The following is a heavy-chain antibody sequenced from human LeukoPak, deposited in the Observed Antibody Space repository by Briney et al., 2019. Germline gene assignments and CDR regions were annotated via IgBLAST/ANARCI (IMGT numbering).Heavy chain of an antibody. CDR2: IKSKTDGGTT. Sequence: GGSLRLSCVASGFIFSNAWMSSVRQARWKGLEWVGRIKSKTDGGTTDYAAPVKGRFTISRDDSKYTLYLQKHRLKPGDTAVYYCTMNLVVTSNYWGPGNLVTVSS. V-gene: IGHV3-15*01. J-gene: IGHJ4*02. CDR1: GFIFSNAW. CDR3: TMNLVVTSNY. D-gene: IGHD2-21*02.